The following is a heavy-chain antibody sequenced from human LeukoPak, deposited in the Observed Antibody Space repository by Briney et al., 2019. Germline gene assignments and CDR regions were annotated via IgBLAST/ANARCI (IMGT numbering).Heavy chain of an antibody. D-gene: IGHD3-22*01. V-gene: IGHV1-24*01. CDR1: GYTLTGLS. CDR2: LDPEYGET. CDR3: ATYYPAAKYYDSSGFGAFDI. J-gene: IGHJ3*02. Sequence: ASVKVSCKVSGYTLTGLSMHWVRQAAGKGLEWMGSLDPEYGETIDAQKFQGRVTMTEDTSTHTAYMQLSSLRSEDTAVYYCATYYPAAKYYDSSGFGAFDIWGQGTMVTVSS.